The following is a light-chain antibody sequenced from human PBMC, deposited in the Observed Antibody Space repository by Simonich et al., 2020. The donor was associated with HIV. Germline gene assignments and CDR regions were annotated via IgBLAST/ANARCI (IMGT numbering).Light chain of an antibody. J-gene: IGKJ1*01. Sequence: EIVLTQSPATLSLSPGETATLPCRASQSFSNYLAWYQQKPGQAPRLLIYDASKRATGIPARFIGSGSGTDFTLTISSLEPEDFAVYYCQQRSNWPRTFGQGTKVEIK. CDR2: DAS. CDR3: QQRSNWPRT. V-gene: IGKV3-11*01. CDR1: QSFSNY.